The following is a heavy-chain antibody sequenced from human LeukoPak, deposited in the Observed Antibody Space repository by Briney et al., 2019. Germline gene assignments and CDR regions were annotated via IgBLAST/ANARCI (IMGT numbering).Heavy chain of an antibody. Sequence: GGSLRLSCAASGFTVSSNYMSWVRQAPGKGLEWVSVIYSGGSTYYADSVKGRFTISRDNSKNTLYLQMNSLRAEDTAVYYCAGSTSCSPPIGPPCAFDIWGQGTMVTASS. CDR3: AGSTSCSPPIGPPCAFDI. J-gene: IGHJ3*02. D-gene: IGHD2-2*01. V-gene: IGHV3-53*01. CDR2: IYSGGST. CDR1: GFTVSSNY.